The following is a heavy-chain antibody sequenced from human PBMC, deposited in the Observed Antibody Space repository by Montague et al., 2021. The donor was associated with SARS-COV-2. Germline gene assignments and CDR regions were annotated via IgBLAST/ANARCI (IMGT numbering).Heavy chain of an antibody. V-gene: IGHV4-59*01. CDR2: IYSSGST. CDR1: AGSISSYY. Sequence: SETLSLTCTVSAGSISSYYWNWIRQPPGKGLEWIGYIYSSGSTNYYPSLKSRVTISVDTSKNQFSLKLSSVTAADTAVYYCARAVGYGDPFDYWGQGTLVTVSS. CDR3: ARAVGYGDPFDY. D-gene: IGHD4-17*01. J-gene: IGHJ4*02.